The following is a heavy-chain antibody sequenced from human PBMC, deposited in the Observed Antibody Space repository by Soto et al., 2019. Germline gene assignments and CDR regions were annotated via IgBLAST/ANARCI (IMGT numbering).Heavy chain of an antibody. Sequence: SLRLSCAASGFTFSSYGMHWVRQAPGKGLEWVAVISYDGSNKYYADSVKGRFTISRDNSKNTLYLQMNSLGAEDTAVYYCAAIAAAGTASLDPIDYWGQGTLVTVSS. V-gene: IGHV3-30*03. J-gene: IGHJ4*02. CDR3: AAIAAAGTASLDPIDY. CDR1: GFTFSSYG. D-gene: IGHD6-13*01. CDR2: ISYDGSNK.